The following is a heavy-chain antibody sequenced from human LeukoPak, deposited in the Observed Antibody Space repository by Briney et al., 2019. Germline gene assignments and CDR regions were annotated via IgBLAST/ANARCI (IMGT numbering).Heavy chain of an antibody. CDR3: ARAVGYCSGGSCYSGWFDP. J-gene: IGHJ5*02. Sequence: PSETLSLTCSVSGGSLRSYYWSWIRQPPGKGLEWIGFVYHSGATSYNPSLKSRVTISLDTSQRQFSLKLSSVTAADTAVYYCARAVGYCSGGSCYSGWFDPWGQGTLVTVSS. V-gene: IGHV4-59*01. D-gene: IGHD2-15*01. CDR1: GGSLRSYY. CDR2: VYHSGAT.